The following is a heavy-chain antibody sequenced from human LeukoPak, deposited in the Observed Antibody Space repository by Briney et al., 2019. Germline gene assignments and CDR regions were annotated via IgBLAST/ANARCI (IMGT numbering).Heavy chain of an antibody. J-gene: IGHJ5*02. CDR3: AREGIAAAGNWFDP. D-gene: IGHD6-13*01. V-gene: IGHV4-4*07. CDR2: IYTSGST. Sequence: SETLSLTCTVSGGSVSNYYWSWIRQPAGKGLEWIGRIYTSGSTNYNPSLKSRVTMSVDTSKNQFSLKLSSVTAADTAVYYCAREGIAAAGNWFDPWGQGTLDTVSS. CDR1: GGSVSNYY.